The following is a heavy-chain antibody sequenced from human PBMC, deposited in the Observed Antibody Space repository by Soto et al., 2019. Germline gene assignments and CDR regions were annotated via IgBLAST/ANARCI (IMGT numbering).Heavy chain of an antibody. V-gene: IGHV3-33*01. CDR2: IVREGSEK. Sequence: QGQLVESGGGVVQPGRSLRLSCAASGFAFSNHGMHWVRQAPGKGLEWLAVIVREGSEKFYADSVKGRFTISRDNSKNTLYLEMSRLRAEDTAVYYCARYDDYDDNGLDLWGQGTLVTVSS. CDR3: ARYDDYDDNGLDL. J-gene: IGHJ4*02. CDR1: GFAFSNHG. D-gene: IGHD4-17*01.